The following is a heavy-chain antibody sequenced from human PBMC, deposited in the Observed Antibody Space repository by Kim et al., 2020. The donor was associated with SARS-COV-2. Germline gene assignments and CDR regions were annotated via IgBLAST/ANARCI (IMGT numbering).Heavy chain of an antibody. V-gene: IGHV3-49*04. Sequence: GGSLRLSCTASGFTFGDYAMSWVRQAPGKGLEWVGFIRSKAYGGTTEYAASVKGRFTISRDDSKSIAYLQMNSLKTEDTAVYYCTRDRQLWLFNYFDYWGQRTLVTVSS. CDR1: GFTFGDYA. D-gene: IGHD5-18*01. CDR2: IRSKAYGGTT. CDR3: TRDRQLWLFNYFDY. J-gene: IGHJ4*02.